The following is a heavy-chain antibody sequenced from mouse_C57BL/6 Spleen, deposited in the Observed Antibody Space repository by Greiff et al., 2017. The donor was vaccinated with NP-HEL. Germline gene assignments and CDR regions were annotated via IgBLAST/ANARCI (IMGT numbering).Heavy chain of an antibody. CDR1: GYTFTSYW. CDR2: INPRNGGT. V-gene: IGHV1-53*01. Sequence: VQLQQSGTELVKPGASVKLSCKASGYTFTSYWMHWVKQRPGQGLAWIGNINPRNGGTNYNEKFKSKATLTVDKSSSTAYMQLSSLTSEDSAVYYCARYDYDVRVWFAYWGQGTLVTVSA. CDR3: ARYDYDVRVWFAY. J-gene: IGHJ3*01. D-gene: IGHD2-4*01.